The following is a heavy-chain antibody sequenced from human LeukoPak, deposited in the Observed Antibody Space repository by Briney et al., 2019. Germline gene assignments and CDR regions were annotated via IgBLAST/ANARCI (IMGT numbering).Heavy chain of an antibody. V-gene: IGHV3-23*01. D-gene: IGHD1-1*01. J-gene: IGHJ4*02. CDR1: GFTFSSNA. CDR3: AKESKAGISPYVDY. CDR2: ISGSGDNT. Sequence: GGSLRLSCAASGFTFSSNAMSWVRQAPGKGLEGFSAISGSGDNTHYADSVKGRFTISRDNIKNTVSLQMNSLRAEDTAVYYCAKESKAGISPYVDYWGQGTLVTVSS.